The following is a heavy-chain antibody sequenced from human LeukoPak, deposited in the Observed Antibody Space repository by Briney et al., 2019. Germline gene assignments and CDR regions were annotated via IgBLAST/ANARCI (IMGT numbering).Heavy chain of an antibody. CDR2: TYTDGTT. D-gene: IGHD3-16*01. CDR3: ARDWGPWRNWFDP. Sequence: SQTLSLTCTVSGDSISRGNYYWSWIRQPAGKGLEWIGRTYTDGTTNYKPSHIAGATSYNPSLKIRVTISVDTSKNQFSLKLESVTASDTAVYYCARDWGPWRNWFDPWGQGILVTVSS. J-gene: IGHJ5*02. CDR1: GDSISRGNYY. V-gene: IGHV4-61*02.